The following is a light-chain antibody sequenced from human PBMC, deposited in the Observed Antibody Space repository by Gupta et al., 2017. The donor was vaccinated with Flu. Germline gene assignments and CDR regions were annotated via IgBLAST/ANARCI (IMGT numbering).Light chain of an antibody. CDR1: SSKVGNQG. Sequence: NSSKVGNQGAAWLQQHQRHPPKLLSSRNISRPSGIAERFSASRSGNTASLTIAWLQPDDEADYCCSAWDNSLSTRIFGGGTKLTVL. CDR2: RNI. CDR3: SAWDNSLSTRI. V-gene: IGLV10-54*04. J-gene: IGLJ2*01.